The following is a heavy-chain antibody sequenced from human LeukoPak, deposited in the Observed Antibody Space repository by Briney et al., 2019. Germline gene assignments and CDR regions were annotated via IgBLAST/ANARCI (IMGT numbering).Heavy chain of an antibody. D-gene: IGHD2-15*01. CDR2: IFTSGST. CDR1: GESISSGRYY. V-gene: IGHV4-61*02. CDR3: ARDRSYCTRDTCYYNWFDP. J-gene: IGHJ5*02. Sequence: TLSLTCSVSGESISSGRYYWSWIRQPAEKGLEWIGRIFTSGSTNFNPSLKSRVTMSVDTSKNQFSLKLSSMTAADTAVYYCARDRSYCTRDTCYYNWFDPWGPGTLVTVSS.